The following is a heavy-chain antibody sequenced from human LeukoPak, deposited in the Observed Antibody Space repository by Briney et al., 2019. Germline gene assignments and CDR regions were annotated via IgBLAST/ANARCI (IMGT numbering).Heavy chain of an antibody. J-gene: IGHJ4*02. CDR1: GGSISSYY. CDR2: IYTSGST. Sequence: SETLSLTCTVSGGSISSYYWSWIRQPAGKGLEWIGRIYTSGSTNYNPSLKSRVTMSVDTSKNQFSLKLSSVTAADTAVYYCAGGSGWYEGPFLFDYWGQGTLVTVSS. CDR3: AGGSGWYEGPFLFDY. D-gene: IGHD6-19*01. V-gene: IGHV4-4*07.